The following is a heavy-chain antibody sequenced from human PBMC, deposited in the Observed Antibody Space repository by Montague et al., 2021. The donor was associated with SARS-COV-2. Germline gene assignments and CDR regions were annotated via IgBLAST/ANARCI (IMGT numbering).Heavy chain of an antibody. CDR1: GGSFSGYY. CDR2: INYTGST. J-gene: IGHJ6*02. D-gene: IGHD2-21*01. V-gene: IGHV4-34*01. Sequence: SETLSLTCTVSGGSFSGYYWTWIRQPPGKGLEWIGEINYTGSTNYNPSLKSRVTISLDTPKNRFSLRLNSVTAADTAVYYCACGENTSLIPICDNGMDVWGLGAKVTVSS. CDR3: ACGENTSLIPICDNGMDV.